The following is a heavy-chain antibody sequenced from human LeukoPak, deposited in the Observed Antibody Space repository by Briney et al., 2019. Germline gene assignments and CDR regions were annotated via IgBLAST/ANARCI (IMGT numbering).Heavy chain of an antibody. V-gene: IGHV3-7*01. CDR1: GFIFSDHY. CDR3: ATISAQTFDI. J-gene: IGHJ3*02. D-gene: IGHD5-24*01. CDR2: IKPDGSDK. Sequence: GGSLRLSCAASGFIFSDHYMFWVRQAPGKGLEWVANIKPDGSDKYYVDSARGRFTVSRDNAKNSAFLQMNSLRAEDTAIYYCATISAQTFDIWGQGTLVSVSS.